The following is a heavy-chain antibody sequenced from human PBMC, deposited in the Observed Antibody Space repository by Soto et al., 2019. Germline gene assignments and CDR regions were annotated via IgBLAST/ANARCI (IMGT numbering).Heavy chain of an antibody. CDR2: INWNSGSV. CDR1: GFTFEDYA. J-gene: IGHJ5*02. CDR3: AKGRGALAVVSNWFDP. Sequence: EVQLVESGGGVVQPGRSLRLSCEAFGFTFEDYAMHWIRQTPGKGLEWVAGINWNSGSVGYADSVKGRFTISRDNANNSLYLQMDSLGTEDTALYYCAKGRGALAVVSNWFDPWGQGTLVTVSS. D-gene: IGHD6-19*01. V-gene: IGHV3-9*01.